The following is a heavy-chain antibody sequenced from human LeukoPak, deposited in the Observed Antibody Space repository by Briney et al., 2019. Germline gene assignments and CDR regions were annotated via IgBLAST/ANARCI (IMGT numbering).Heavy chain of an antibody. CDR1: GYSFTSYW. V-gene: IGHV5-51*01. CDR2: IFPGDSRT. Sequence: GESLKISCKGIGYSFTSYWIGWVRQMPGKGLEWMGVIFPGDSRTRYNPSFQGPVTISVDKSISTAYLQWVSLKASDTAMYYCACRDLSSTWFYPWGQGTLVTVSS. D-gene: IGHD6-13*01. J-gene: IGHJ5*02. CDR3: ACRDLSSTWFYP.